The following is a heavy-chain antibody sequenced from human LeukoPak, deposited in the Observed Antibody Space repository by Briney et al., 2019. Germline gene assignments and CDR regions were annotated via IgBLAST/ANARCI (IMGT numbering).Heavy chain of an antibody. CDR1: GGTFSSYA. Sequence: SVKVSRKASGGTFSSYAISWVRQAPGQGLEWMGGIIPIFGTANYAQKFQGRVTITADESTGTAYMELSSLRSEDTAVYYCARDRYDSSGYYSWSFDYWGQGTLVTVSS. J-gene: IGHJ4*02. CDR2: IIPIFGTA. V-gene: IGHV1-69*13. D-gene: IGHD3-22*01. CDR3: ARDRYDSSGYYSWSFDY.